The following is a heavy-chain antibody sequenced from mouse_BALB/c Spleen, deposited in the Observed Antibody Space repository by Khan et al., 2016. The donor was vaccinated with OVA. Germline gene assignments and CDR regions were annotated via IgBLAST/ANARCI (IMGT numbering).Heavy chain of an antibody. CDR2: INTYTGEP. J-gene: IGHJ1*01. CDR1: GYTFTNYG. V-gene: IGHV9-1*02. CDR3: ARGASYWYFDD. Sequence: QIQLVQSGPELKKPGETVKISCKASGYTFTNYGMNWVKQAPGKGLKWMGWINTYTGEPTYTDDFKGRFAFSLETSASTAYLQINNLKNEDMATYFSARGASYWYFDDCGAGTTVTVSA.